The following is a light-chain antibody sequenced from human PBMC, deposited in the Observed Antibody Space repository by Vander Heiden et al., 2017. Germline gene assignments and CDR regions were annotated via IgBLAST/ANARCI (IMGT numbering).Light chain of an antibody. CDR3: QQYNSYSSLT. CDR2: KAS. J-gene: IGKJ4*01. CDR1: QSISSW. Sequence: DIQMPQSPSTLSASVGDRVTITCRASQSISSWLAWYQQKPGKAPKLLIYKASSLESGVPSRFSGSGSGTEFTLTISSLQPDDFATYYCQQYNSYSSLTFGGGTKVEIK. V-gene: IGKV1-5*03.